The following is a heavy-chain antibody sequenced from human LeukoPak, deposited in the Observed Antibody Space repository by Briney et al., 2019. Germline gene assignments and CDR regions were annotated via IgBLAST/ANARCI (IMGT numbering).Heavy chain of an antibody. J-gene: IGHJ4*02. CDR3: AKGGDTVTTDY. D-gene: IGHD4-17*01. V-gene: IGHV1-69*13. CDR1: GGTFSSYA. Sequence: ASVKVSCKASGGTFSSYAISWVRQAPGQGLEWMGGIIPIFGTANYAQKFQGRVTITADESTSTAYVELSSLRSEDTAVYYCAKGGDTVTTDYWGQGTLVTVSS. CDR2: IIPIFGTA.